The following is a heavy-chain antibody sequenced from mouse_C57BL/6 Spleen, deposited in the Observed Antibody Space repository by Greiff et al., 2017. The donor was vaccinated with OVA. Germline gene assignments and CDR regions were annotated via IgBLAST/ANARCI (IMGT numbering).Heavy chain of an antibody. CDR1: GFSFNTYA. V-gene: IGHV10-1*01. Sequence: EVKLVESGGGLVQPKGSLKLSCAASGFSFNTYAMNWVRQAPGKGLEWVARIRSKSNNYATYYADSVKDRFTISRDDSESMLYLQMNNLKTEDTAMYYCVRSNSAWFAYWGQGTLVTVSA. D-gene: IGHD2-5*01. CDR3: VRSNSAWFAY. CDR2: IRSKSNNYAT. J-gene: IGHJ3*01.